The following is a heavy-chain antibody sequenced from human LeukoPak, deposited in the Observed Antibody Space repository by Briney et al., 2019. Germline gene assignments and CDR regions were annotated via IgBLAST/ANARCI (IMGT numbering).Heavy chain of an antibody. D-gene: IGHD5-18*01. CDR3: ARGYSCGAFDY. CDR1: GGSISSGSYY. Sequence: SETLSLTCTVSGGSISSGSYYWSWIRQPAGKGLEWIGRIYTSGSTNYSPSLKSRVTISVDTSKNQFSLKLSSVTAADTAVYYCARGYSCGAFDYWGQGTLVTVSS. J-gene: IGHJ4*02. V-gene: IGHV4-61*02. CDR2: IYTSGST.